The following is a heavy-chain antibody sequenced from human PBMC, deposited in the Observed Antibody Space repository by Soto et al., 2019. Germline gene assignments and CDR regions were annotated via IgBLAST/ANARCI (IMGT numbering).Heavy chain of an antibody. V-gene: IGHV3-30*03. CDR3: ARETQDCRSANCFGFQSPWLVP. CDR1: GFSLSNYG. CDR2: ISYDGGNK. D-gene: IGHD2-2*01. Sequence: RLSWVASGFSLSNYGMHWVRQAPVKGLEWVAVISYDGGNKQYADSVKGRHTISRDNSKNTLYLQLTSLKNEDTAMYYCARETQDCRSANCFGFQSPWLVPWCQGTPGT. J-gene: IGHJ5*02.